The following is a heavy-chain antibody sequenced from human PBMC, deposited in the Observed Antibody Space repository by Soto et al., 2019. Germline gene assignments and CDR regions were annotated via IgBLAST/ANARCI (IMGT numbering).Heavy chain of an antibody. CDR1: GYRFTSYW. CDR2: ISPDDSDI. CDR3: ARHFDSSGYYPDY. J-gene: IGHJ4*02. D-gene: IGHD3-22*01. V-gene: IGHV5-51*01. Sequence: PGESLKISCKASGYRFTSYWIGWVRQKPGKGLEWMGIISPDDSDIKYSPSFQGQVTISADRSNSTAYLQWRSLRASDTAMYFCARHFDSSGYYPDYWGQGTQVTVSS.